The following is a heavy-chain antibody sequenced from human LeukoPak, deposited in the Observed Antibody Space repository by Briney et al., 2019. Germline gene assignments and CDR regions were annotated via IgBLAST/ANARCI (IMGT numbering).Heavy chain of an antibody. CDR2: IYYNGST. J-gene: IGHJ4*02. Sequence: SETLSLTCTVSGGSISSSSYYWGWIRQPPGKGLEWIGSIYYNGSTYYNPSLKSRVTISVDTSKNQFSLKLSSVTAADTAVYYCARVTTGTTVYWGQGTLVTVSS. D-gene: IGHD1-1*01. CDR1: GGSISSSSYY. V-gene: IGHV4-39*07. CDR3: ARVTTGTTVY.